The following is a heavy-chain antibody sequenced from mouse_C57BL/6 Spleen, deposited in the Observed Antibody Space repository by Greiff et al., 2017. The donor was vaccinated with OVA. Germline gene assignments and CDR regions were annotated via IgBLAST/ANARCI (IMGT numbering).Heavy chain of an antibody. J-gene: IGHJ2*01. CDR2: INPGSGGT. Sequence: VQGVESGAELVRPGTSVKVSCKASGYAFTNYLIEWVKQRPGQGLEWIGVINPGSGGTNYNEKFKGKATLTADKSSSTAYMQLSSLTSEDSAVYFCASYYSNYDYWGQGTTLTVSS. CDR1: GYAFTNYL. V-gene: IGHV1-54*01. D-gene: IGHD2-5*01. CDR3: ASYYSNYDY.